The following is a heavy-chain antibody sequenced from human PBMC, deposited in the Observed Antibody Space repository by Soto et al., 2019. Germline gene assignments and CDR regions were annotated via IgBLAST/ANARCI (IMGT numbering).Heavy chain of an antibody. CDR1: GFTFSSYE. J-gene: IGHJ4*02. CDR3: TRAAPRIGMDY. Sequence: PGGSLRLSCAVSGFTFSSYEMNWVRQAPGKGLEWVSYIGSSGFTIYYADSVKGRFTISRDNAKNSLYLQMNSLRVEDTAVYYCTRAAPRIGMDYWGQGTLVTVSS. V-gene: IGHV3-48*03. D-gene: IGHD1-1*01. CDR2: IGSSGFTI.